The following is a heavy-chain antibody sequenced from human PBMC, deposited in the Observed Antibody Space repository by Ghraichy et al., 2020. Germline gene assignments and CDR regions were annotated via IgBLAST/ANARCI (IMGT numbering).Heavy chain of an antibody. J-gene: IGHJ4*02. Sequence: GGSLRLSCAASGFTFSSYSMNWVRQGPGKGLEWVAYISSSGTLYYADSVTGRFTISRDNAKNSLCLQMNSLRDEDTAVYYCARPLEGCSGSTSCLMRPVDYWGQGTLVTVSS. CDR3: ARPLEGCSGSTSCLMRPVDY. CDR2: ISSSGTL. V-gene: IGHV3-48*02. D-gene: IGHD2-2*01. CDR1: GFTFSSYS.